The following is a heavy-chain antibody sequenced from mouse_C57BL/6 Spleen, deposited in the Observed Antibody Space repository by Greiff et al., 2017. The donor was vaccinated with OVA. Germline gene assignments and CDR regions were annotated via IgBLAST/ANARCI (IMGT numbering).Heavy chain of an antibody. CDR1: GFNIKDYY. CDR3: ARSTHYGRLYYAMDY. Sequence: LVESGAELVKPGASVKLSCTASGFNIKDYYMHWVKQRTEQGLEWIGRIDPEDGETKYAPKFQGKATITADTSSNTAYLQLSSLTSEDTAVYYCARSTHYGRLYYAMDYWGQGTSVTVSS. V-gene: IGHV14-2*01. CDR2: IDPEDGET. J-gene: IGHJ4*01. D-gene: IGHD1-1*01.